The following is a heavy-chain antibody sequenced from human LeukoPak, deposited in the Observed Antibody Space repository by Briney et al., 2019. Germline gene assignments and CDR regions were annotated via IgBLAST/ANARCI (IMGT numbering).Heavy chain of an antibody. CDR1: GFMFSSYW. D-gene: IGHD3-10*01. V-gene: IGHV3-7*04. Sequence: GGSLRLSCAASGFMFSSYWMSWVRQAPGKGLEWVADIKEDGSEKSYVDSVKGRFTISRDNAKNSLYLQMNTLRAEDTAVYYCSGGSRFVDYWGQGTLVTVSS. J-gene: IGHJ4*02. CDR2: IKEDGSEK. CDR3: SGGSRFVDY.